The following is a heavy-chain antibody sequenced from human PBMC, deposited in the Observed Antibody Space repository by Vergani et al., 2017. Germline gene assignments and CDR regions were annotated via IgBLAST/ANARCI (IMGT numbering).Heavy chain of an antibody. J-gene: IGHJ4*02. CDR2: INHSGST. CDR3: ASDCSSTSCYFDY. CDR1: GGSFSGYY. Sequence: QVQLQQWGAGLLKPSETLSLTCAVYGGSFSGYYWSWIRQPPGKGLEWIGEINHSGSTIYNPSLKSRVTISVDTSKNQFSLKLSSVTAADTAVYYCASDCSSTSCYFDYWGQGTLVTVSS. V-gene: IGHV4-34*01. D-gene: IGHD2-2*01.